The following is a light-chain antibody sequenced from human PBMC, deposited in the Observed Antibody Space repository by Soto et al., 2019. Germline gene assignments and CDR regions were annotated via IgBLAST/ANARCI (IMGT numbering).Light chain of an antibody. Sequence: EIVLTQSPGTLSLSPGERATLSCRASQSVGISYLAWYQQKPGQAPRLLIYGASSRATGIPDRFSGSGSGTDFTLTISRLEPEDFAVYYCQQYGSSPSTFGQGTKLELK. CDR1: QSVGISY. J-gene: IGKJ2*02. CDR2: GAS. V-gene: IGKV3-20*01. CDR3: QQYGSSPST.